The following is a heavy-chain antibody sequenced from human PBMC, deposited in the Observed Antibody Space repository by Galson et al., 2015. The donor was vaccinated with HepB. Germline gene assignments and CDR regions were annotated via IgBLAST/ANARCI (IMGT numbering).Heavy chain of an antibody. CDR3: VRDGFSYPNYYYYYGMDV. V-gene: IGHV3-21*01. CDR1: GFTFSSYS. CDR2: ISSSSSYI. J-gene: IGHJ6*02. Sequence: SLRLSCAASGFTFSSYSMNWVRQAPGKGLEWVSSISSSSSYIYYADSVKGRFTISRDNAKNSLYLQMNSLRAEDTAVYYCVRDGFSYPNYYYYYGMDVWGQGTTVTVSS. D-gene: IGHD3-16*02.